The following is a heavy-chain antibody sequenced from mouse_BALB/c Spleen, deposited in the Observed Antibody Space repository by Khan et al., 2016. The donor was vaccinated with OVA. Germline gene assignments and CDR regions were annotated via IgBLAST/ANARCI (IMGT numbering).Heavy chain of an antibody. Sequence: VQLQQPGPELVKPGASVKIPCKASGYTFTDYNMAWVKQSHGKSLEWIGDIIPNNVGTIYNQKFKGKATLTVDKSSSTAFMELRSLTSEDTAVYYGARHGYGGFAYWGQGTLVTVSA. V-gene: IGHV1-18*01. CDR2: IIPNNVGT. CDR1: GYTFTDYN. D-gene: IGHD2-2*01. J-gene: IGHJ3*01. CDR3: ARHGYGGFAY.